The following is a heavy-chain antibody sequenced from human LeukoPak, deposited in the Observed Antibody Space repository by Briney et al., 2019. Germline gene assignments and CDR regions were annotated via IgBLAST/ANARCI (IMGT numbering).Heavy chain of an antibody. D-gene: IGHD5-12*01. CDR1: GFSFNTHG. CDR3: VSPTADYPFLYYFDS. V-gene: IGHV3-30*19. J-gene: IGHJ4*02. Sequence: GGSLRLSCAASGFSFNTHGMHWVRQAPGKGLEWVAVISSDGNSKNFALSVKGRFAISRDNSKNTLFLQMNNLRSEDTALYYCVSPTADYPFLYYFDSWGQGTLVTVSS. CDR2: ISSDGNSK.